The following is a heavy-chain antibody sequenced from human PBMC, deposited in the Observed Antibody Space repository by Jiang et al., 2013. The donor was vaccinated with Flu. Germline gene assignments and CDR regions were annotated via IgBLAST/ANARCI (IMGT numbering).Heavy chain of an antibody. D-gene: IGHD6-13*01. J-gene: IGHJ3*02. CDR2: PNSGGT. Sequence: PNSGGTNYAQKFQGRVTMTRDTSISTAYMELSRLRSDDTAVYYCARDREIAAAGLDAFDIWGQGTMVTVSS. V-gene: IGHV1-2*02. CDR3: ARDREIAAAGLDAFDI.